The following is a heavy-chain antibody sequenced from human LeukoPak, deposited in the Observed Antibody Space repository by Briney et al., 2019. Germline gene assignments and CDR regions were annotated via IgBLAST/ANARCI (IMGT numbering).Heavy chain of an antibody. D-gene: IGHD1-20*01. CDR2: INHSGST. J-gene: IGHJ5*02. CDR3: ARRCITGTLGS. CDR1: GGSFSGYY. V-gene: IGHV4-34*01. Sequence: SETLSLTCAVYGGSFSGYYWSWIRQPPGKGLEWIGEINHSGSTNYNPSLKSRVTISVDTSKNQFSLKLSSVTAADTAVYYCARRCITGTLGSWGQGTLVTVSS.